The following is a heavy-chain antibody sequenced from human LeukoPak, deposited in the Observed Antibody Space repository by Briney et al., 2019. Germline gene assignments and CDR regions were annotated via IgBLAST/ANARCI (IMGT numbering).Heavy chain of an antibody. D-gene: IGHD1-26*01. CDR3: ARALRGYSGSLAYFDY. J-gene: IGHJ4*02. Sequence: ASVKVSCTASGYTFTSYYMHWVRQAPGQGLEWMGIINPSGGSTSYAQKFQGRVTMTRDTSTSTVYMELSSLRSEDTAVYYCARALRGYSGSLAYFDYWGQGTLVTVSS. CDR1: GYTFTSYY. CDR2: INPSGGST. V-gene: IGHV1-46*01.